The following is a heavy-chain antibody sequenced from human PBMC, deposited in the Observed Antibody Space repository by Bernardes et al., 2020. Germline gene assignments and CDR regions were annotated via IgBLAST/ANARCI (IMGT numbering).Heavy chain of an antibody. D-gene: IGHD3-16*01. CDR1: GGSISSSSYY. CDR2: IYYSGST. J-gene: IGHJ4*02. Sequence: SETLSLTCTVSGGSISSSSYYWGWIRQPPGKGLEWIGSIYYSGSTYYNPSLKSRVTISVDTSKNQFSLKLSSVTAADTAVYYCGGGLPKGEPFDYWGQGTLVTVSS. CDR3: GGGLPKGEPFDY. V-gene: IGHV4-39*01.